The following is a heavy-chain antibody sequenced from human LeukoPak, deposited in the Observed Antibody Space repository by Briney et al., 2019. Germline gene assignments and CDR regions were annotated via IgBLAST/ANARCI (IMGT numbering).Heavy chain of an antibody. V-gene: IGHV3-74*01. CDR2: IDRDGSRI. CDR1: GFTFSSYW. D-gene: IGHD3-22*01. J-gene: IGHJ4*02. Sequence: TGGSLRLSCAVSGFTFSSYWMHWVRHAPGKGLVWVSRIDRDGSRINYADSVKGRFTISRDNGKNTLFLQMNSLRAEDAAVYYCAKDPKWVPPKYYYDSSGYYSGYYFDYWGQGTLVTVSS. CDR3: AKDPKWVPPKYYYDSSGYYSGYYFDY.